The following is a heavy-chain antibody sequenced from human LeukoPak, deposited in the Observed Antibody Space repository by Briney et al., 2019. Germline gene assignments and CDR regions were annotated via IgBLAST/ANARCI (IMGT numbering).Heavy chain of an antibody. V-gene: IGHV4-34*01. CDR1: GGSFSGYY. J-gene: IGHJ4*02. CDR3: ARGYGYVVHGFDY. CDR2: INHSGST. Sequence: SETLSLTCAVYGGSFSGYYWSWIRQSPGKGLEWIGEINHSGSTNYNPSLKSRVTISVDTSKNQFPLKLSSVTAADTAVYYCARGYGYVVHGFDYWGQGTLVTVSS. D-gene: IGHD6-13*01.